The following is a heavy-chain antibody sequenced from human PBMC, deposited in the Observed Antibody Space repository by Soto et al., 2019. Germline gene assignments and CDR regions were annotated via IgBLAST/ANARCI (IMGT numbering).Heavy chain of an antibody. CDR1: GYTFTSYG. J-gene: IGHJ5*02. CDR2: ISAYNGNT. Sequence: GASVKVSCKASGYTFTSYGISWVRQAPGQGLEWMGWISAYNGNTNYAQKLQGRVTMTTDTSTSTAYMELRSLRSDDTAVYYCARAINNWNDGFSSWFDPWGQGTLVTVSS. D-gene: IGHD1-20*01. V-gene: IGHV1-18*01. CDR3: ARAINNWNDGFSSWFDP.